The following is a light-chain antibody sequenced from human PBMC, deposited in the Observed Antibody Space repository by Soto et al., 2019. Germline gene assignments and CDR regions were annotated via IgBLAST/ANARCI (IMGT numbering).Light chain of an antibody. CDR3: QQYVSSP. J-gene: IGKJ1*01. CDR1: QSVSSSY. V-gene: IGKV3-20*01. Sequence: EIVLTQSPGTLALSPGERATLSCRASQSVSSSYLAWYQQKPGQAPRLLIYGASSRATGIPDRFSGSGSGTDFTLTISRLEPEDFAVYYCQQYVSSPFGQGTKVELK. CDR2: GAS.